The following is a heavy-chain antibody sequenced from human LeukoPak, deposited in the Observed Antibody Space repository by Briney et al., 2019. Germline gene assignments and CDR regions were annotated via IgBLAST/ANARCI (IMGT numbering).Heavy chain of an antibody. D-gene: IGHD3-10*01. CDR3: ARLLYGSGAQEPDYMDV. J-gene: IGHJ6*03. CDR2: INWSGGST. CDR1: GFTFDDYG. Sequence: GGSLRLSCAASGFTFDDYGMSWVRQAPGKGLEWVSGINWSGGSTGYADSVKGRFTISRDNAKNSLYLQMNSLRAEDTALYYCARLLYGSGAQEPDYMDVWGKGTTVTISS. V-gene: IGHV3-20*04.